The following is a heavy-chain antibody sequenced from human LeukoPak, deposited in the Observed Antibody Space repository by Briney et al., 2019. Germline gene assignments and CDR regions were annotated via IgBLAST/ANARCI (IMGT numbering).Heavy chain of an antibody. Sequence: PGGSLRLSCSASGFTFTSFSLHWVRLAPGKGLEWVAFISSDARNKFSADSVRARFTISRDNSNNMLYLQMNSLRTEDTAVYYCARDRKYYFDYWGQGALVTVSS. CDR2: ISSDARNK. CDR1: GFTFTSFS. CDR3: ARDRKYYFDY. J-gene: IGHJ4*02. V-gene: IGHV3-30*04.